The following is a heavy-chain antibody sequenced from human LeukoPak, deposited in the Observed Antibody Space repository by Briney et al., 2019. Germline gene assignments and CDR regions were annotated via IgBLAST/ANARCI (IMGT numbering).Heavy chain of an antibody. V-gene: IGHV3-11*04. CDR2: ISRSGSTK. CDR3: AELGITMIGGV. CDR1: GFTFSDYN. Sequence: GGSLRLSCAASGFTFSDYNMRWIRQAPGKGLEWVSSISRSGSTKYYADSVKGRFTISRDNAKKQLFLQMNSLRAEDTAVYYCAELGITMIGGVWGKGTTVTISS. D-gene: IGHD3-10*02. J-gene: IGHJ6*04.